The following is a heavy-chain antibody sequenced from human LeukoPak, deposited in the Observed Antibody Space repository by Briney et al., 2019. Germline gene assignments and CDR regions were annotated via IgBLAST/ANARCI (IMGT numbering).Heavy chain of an antibody. D-gene: IGHD2-15*01. CDR3: AGPPPYCSGGSCYSSDVFDT. J-gene: IGHJ3*02. CDR2: IIPIFGTA. CDR1: GATFTIYS. Sequence: SVKLSCKSSGATFTIYSISWVRQAPGQGLELMVGIIPIFGTANYTQNLQGRVTITADASPSPAYMELSSLRSEDTAVYYCAGPPPYCSGGSCYSSDVFDTWGQGTMVTVSS. V-gene: IGHV1-69*13.